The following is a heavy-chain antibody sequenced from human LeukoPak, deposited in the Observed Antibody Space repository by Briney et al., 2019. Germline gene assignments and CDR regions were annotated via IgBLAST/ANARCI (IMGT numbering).Heavy chain of an antibody. J-gene: IGHJ4*02. V-gene: IGHV3-66*01. CDR2: SYTGGTT. CDR1: RYTLTINS. CDR3: ARDVAAPGGVYFDY. D-gene: IGHD3-16*01. Sequence: GSPRLSSAAPRYTLTINSVSSVRQALQKGLLWGSVSYTGGTTYYADSVKGRITISRDNYKNTLYLQMNSLRAEDTAVYYCARDVAAPGGVYFDYWGQGTLVTVSS.